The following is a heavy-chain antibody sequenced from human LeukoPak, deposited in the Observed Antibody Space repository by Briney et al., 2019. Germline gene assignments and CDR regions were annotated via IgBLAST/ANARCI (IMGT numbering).Heavy chain of an antibody. Sequence: PGGSLRLSCSASGFTFSTYAMHRVRQAPGKGLEYVSLISSNGGTTYYADSVKGRFTISRDNSKNTLYLQMSSLRTEDTAVYYCVIPPHYYDSTGDDYWGQGTLVTVSS. D-gene: IGHD3-22*01. CDR3: VIPPHYYDSTGDDY. J-gene: IGHJ4*02. V-gene: IGHV3-64D*06. CDR1: GFTFSTYA. CDR2: ISSNGGTT.